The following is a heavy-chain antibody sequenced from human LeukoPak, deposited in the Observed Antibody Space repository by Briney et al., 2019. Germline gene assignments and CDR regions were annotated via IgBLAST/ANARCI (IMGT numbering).Heavy chain of an antibody. CDR2: ISAYNGNT. CDR1: GYTFTSYG. Sequence: ASVKVSCKASGYTFTSYGISWVRQAPGQGLEWMGWISAYNGNTNYAQKLQGRVTMTTDTSTSTAYMELRSLRSDDTAVYYCARVRSYESTATFDYWGQGTLVTVSS. CDR3: ARVRSYESTATFDY. V-gene: IGHV1-18*01. J-gene: IGHJ4*02. D-gene: IGHD5-12*01.